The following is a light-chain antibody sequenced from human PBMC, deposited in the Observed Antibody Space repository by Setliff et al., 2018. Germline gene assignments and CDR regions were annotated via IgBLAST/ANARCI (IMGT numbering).Light chain of an antibody. V-gene: IGLV2-14*03. J-gene: IGLJ1*01. CDR2: DVS. CDR3: AAWDDSLNGHV. CDR1: STDVGRYIF. Sequence: ALTQPASVSGSPGQSITISCTGSSTDVGRYIFVSWYQQHPGKAPRLMIFDVSNRPSGVSNRFSGSKSGSTASLTISGLQPEDEADYYCAAWDDSLNGHVFGTGTKVTVL.